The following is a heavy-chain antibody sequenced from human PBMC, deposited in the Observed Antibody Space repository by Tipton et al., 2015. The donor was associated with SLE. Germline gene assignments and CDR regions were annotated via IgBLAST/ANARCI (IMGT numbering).Heavy chain of an antibody. CDR2: ISSSSSYI. V-gene: IGHV3-21*01. CDR1: GFTFSSYS. D-gene: IGHD3-3*01. Sequence: SLRLSCAASGFTFSSYSMNWVRQAPGKGLGWVSSISSSSSYIYYADSVKGRFTISRDNAKNSLYLQMNSLRAEDTAVYYCARDHITIFGVVIHYYYYGMDVWGQGTTVTVSS. J-gene: IGHJ6*02. CDR3: ARDHITIFGVVIHYYYYGMDV.